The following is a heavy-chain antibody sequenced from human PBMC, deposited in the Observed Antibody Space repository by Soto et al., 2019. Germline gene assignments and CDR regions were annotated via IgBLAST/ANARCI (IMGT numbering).Heavy chain of an antibody. V-gene: IGHV3-15*07. CDR2: IKSKTDGGTT. J-gene: IGHJ5*02. CDR3: TEDSGSYLGP. Sequence: GGSLRLSCSASGFTFSSYAMNWVRQAPGKGLEWVGRIKSKTDGGTTDYAAPVKGRFTISRDDSKNTLYLQMNSLKTEDTAVYYCTEDSGSYLGPWGQGTLVTVSS. CDR1: GFTFSSYA. D-gene: IGHD1-26*01.